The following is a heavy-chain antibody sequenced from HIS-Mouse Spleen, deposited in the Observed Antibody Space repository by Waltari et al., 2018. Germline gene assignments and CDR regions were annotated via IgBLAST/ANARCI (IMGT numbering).Heavy chain of an antibody. CDR3: AREIPYSSSWYDWYFDL. CDR2: IYDSGST. CDR1: GGSISRSRYF. J-gene: IGHJ2*01. Sequence: QLQLQESGPGLVTPSETLSLTCTVSGGSISRSRYFWGWLRQPPGKGLEWIGSIYDSGSTYYNPSLKSRVTISVDTSKNQFSLKLSSVTAADTAVYYCAREIPYSSSWYDWYFDLWGRGTLVTVSS. D-gene: IGHD6-13*01. V-gene: IGHV4-39*07.